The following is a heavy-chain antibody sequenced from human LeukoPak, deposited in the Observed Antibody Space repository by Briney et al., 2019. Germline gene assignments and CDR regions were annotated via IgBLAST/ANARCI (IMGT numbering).Heavy chain of an antibody. Sequence: SETLSLTCSVSGDSITYFYWSWIRQAAGKGLEWIGRISSSGSTDYNASLKSRVTMSVDTSKNQLSLKLSSVTAADTAVYFCARGPYSYDSSGAFDIWGQGTMVTVSS. J-gene: IGHJ3*02. V-gene: IGHV4-4*07. CDR3: ARGPYSYDSSGAFDI. CDR2: ISSSGST. CDR1: GDSITYFY. D-gene: IGHD3-22*01.